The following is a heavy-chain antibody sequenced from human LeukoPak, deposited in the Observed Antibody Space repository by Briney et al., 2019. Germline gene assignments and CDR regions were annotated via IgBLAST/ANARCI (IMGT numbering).Heavy chain of an antibody. CDR3: VKSGYSYGFLYYYGMDV. D-gene: IGHD5-18*01. Sequence: GGSLRLSCSASGFTFSSYAMHWVRQAPGKGLEYVSATSSNGGSTYYADSVRGRFTISRDNSKNTLYLQMSSLRAEDTAVYYCVKSGYSYGFLYYYGMDVWGQGTTVTVSS. CDR1: GFTFSSYA. V-gene: IGHV3-64D*09. J-gene: IGHJ6*02. CDR2: TSSNGGST.